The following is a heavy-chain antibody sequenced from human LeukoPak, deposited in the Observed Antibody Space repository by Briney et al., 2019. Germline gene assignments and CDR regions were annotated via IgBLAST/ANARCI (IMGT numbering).Heavy chain of an antibody. Sequence: GGSLRLSCAASGFTFSSYEMNWVRQAPGKGLEWVSYISGSGSTIYYADSVKGRFTISRDNAKNSLYLQMNSLRAEDTAVYYCARDRYDILTGYYRFDYWGQGTLVTVSS. D-gene: IGHD3-9*01. CDR2: ISGSGSTI. CDR3: ARDRYDILTGYYRFDY. J-gene: IGHJ4*02. V-gene: IGHV3-48*03. CDR1: GFTFSSYE.